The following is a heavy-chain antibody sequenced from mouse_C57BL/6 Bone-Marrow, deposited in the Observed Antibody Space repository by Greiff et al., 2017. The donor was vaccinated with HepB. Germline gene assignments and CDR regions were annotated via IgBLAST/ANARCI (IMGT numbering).Heavy chain of an antibody. J-gene: IGHJ4*01. Sequence: QVQLQQPGAELVKPGASVKLSCKASGYTFTSYWMHWVKQRPGQGLEWIGMIHPNSGSTNYNEKFKSKATLTVDKSSSTAYMQLSSLTAEDSAVYYSARGRWLLGYAMDYWGQGTSVTVSS. CDR1: GYTFTSYW. CDR3: ARGRWLLGYAMDY. CDR2: IHPNSGST. V-gene: IGHV1-64*01. D-gene: IGHD2-3*01.